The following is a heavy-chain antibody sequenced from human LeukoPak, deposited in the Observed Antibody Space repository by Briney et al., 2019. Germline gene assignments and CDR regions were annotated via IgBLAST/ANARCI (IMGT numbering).Heavy chain of an antibody. V-gene: IGHV4-59*01. CDR3: ARLARPDYYYYYMDV. Sequence: SVPLSLTCSVSGGSISSYYWSWIRQPPGKGLEWIGYIYYSGSTNYNPSLKSRVTISVDTSKNQFSLKLSSVTAADTAVYYFARLARPDYYYYYMDVWGKGTTVTIS. CDR1: GGSISSYY. D-gene: IGHD1-14*01. J-gene: IGHJ6*03. CDR2: IYYSGST.